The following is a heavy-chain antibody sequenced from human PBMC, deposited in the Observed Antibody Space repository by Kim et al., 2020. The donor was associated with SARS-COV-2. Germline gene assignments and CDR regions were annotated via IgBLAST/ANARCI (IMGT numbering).Heavy chain of an antibody. Sequence: DQKVQGRVTITADKSTSTAYMGLGSLRSEDTAVYYCARDSSGYGWFDPWGQGTLVTVSS. D-gene: IGHD5-12*01. J-gene: IGHJ5*02. V-gene: IGHV1-69*04. CDR3: ARDSSGYGWFDP.